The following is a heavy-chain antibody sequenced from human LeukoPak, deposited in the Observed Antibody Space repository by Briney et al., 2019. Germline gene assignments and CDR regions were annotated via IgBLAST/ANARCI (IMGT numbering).Heavy chain of an antibody. Sequence: PGGSLRLSCAASGFTVSSNYMSWVRQAPGKGLEWVSAISGSGDNTYYADSVKGRFTISRDNSKNTLCLQMNSLRAEDTAVYYCAKSSSSWYNFDYWGQGTLVTVSS. CDR3: AKSSSSWYNFDY. D-gene: IGHD6-13*01. CDR2: ISGSGDNT. CDR1: GFTVSSNY. J-gene: IGHJ4*02. V-gene: IGHV3-23*01.